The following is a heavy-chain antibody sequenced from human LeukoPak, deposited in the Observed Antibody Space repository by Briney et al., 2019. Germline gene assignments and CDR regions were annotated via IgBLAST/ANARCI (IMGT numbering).Heavy chain of an antibody. J-gene: IGHJ3*02. CDR2: INPSGGST. Sequence: ASVKVSCKASGYTFINYYIHWVRQAPEQGLEWMGMINPSGGSTTYAQKFQGRVTMTRHMSTSTAYMELRSLRSDDTAVYYCARDVGTMIPRAFDIWGQGTMVTVSS. CDR3: ARDVGTMIPRAFDI. CDR1: GYTFINYY. V-gene: IGHV1-46*01. D-gene: IGHD3-22*01.